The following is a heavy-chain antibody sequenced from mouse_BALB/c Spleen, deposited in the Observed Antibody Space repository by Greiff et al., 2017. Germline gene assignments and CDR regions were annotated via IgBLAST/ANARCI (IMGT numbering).Heavy chain of an antibody. Sequence: QVQLQQPGAELVKPGASVKLSCKASGYTFTSYWMHWVKQRPGQGLEWIGEIDPSDSYTNYYQKFKGKATLTVDKSSSTAYMQLSSLTSEDSAVYYCARVGPRAYWGQGTLVTVSA. J-gene: IGHJ3*01. CDR3: ARVGPRAY. V-gene: IGHV1-69*02. CDR2: IDPSDSYT. D-gene: IGHD4-1*01. CDR1: GYTFTSYW.